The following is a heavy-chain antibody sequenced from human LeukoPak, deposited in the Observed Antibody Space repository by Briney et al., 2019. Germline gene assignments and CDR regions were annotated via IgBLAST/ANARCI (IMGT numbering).Heavy chain of an antibody. V-gene: IGHV3-23*01. D-gene: IGHD1-26*01. Sequence: GGSLRLSCAASGFTFSSHAMSWVRQAPGKGLEWVSAISGSGGSTYYADSVKGRFTISRDNSKNTLYLQMNSLRAEDTAVYYCAKPRRRYEWELLQRNWGQGTLVTVSS. CDR2: ISGSGGST. CDR1: GFTFSSHA. CDR3: AKPRRRYEWELLQRN. J-gene: IGHJ4*02.